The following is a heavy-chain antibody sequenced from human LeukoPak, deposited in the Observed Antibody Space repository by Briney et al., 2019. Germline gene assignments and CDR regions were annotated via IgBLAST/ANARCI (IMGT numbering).Heavy chain of an antibody. Sequence: GGSLRLSCAASGFTFSSYSMNWVRQAPGKGLEWVSSISRSSSYIYYADSVKGRFTISRDNAKNSLYLRMNSLRAEDTAVYYCARGLMVRGENDAFDIWGQATMVTVSS. CDR1: GFTFSSYS. CDR3: ARGLMVRGENDAFDI. J-gene: IGHJ3*02. V-gene: IGHV3-21*01. D-gene: IGHD3-10*01. CDR2: ISRSSSYI.